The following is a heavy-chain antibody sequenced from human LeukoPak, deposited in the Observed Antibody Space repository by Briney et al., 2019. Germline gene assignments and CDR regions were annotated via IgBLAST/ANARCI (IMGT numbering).Heavy chain of an antibody. CDR3: ARGGIGWYDAFDI. CDR1: GDSVSSNSAA. J-gene: IGHJ3*02. V-gene: IGHV6-1*01. Sequence: PSQTLSLTCAISGDSVSSNSAAWNWIRQSPLRGLEWLARTYYRSKWYNDYAVSVKSRITINPDTSKNQFSLQLNSVTPEDTAVYYCARGGIGWYDAFDIWGQGTMVTVSS. CDR2: TYYRSKWYN. D-gene: IGHD6-19*01.